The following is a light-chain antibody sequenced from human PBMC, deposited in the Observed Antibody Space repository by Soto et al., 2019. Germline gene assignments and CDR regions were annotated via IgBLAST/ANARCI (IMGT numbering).Light chain of an antibody. V-gene: IGLV1-44*01. CDR3: ATWDDSLNGYV. J-gene: IGLJ1*01. CDR1: RSNIGSNT. CDR2: GDN. Sequence: QSVLTQPPSASETPGQRVTISCSGSRSNIGSNTVNWYQQLPGTAPKLLIYGDNQRPSGVPDRFSGSKSGTSASLAISGLQPEDEADYYCATWDDSLNGYVFGTGTKVTVL.